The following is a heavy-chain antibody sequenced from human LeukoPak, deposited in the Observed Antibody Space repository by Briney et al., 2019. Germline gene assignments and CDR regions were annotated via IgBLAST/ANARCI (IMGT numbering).Heavy chain of an antibody. CDR3: ARSSGEFDY. J-gene: IGHJ4*02. CDR1: GDRVSIKSAS. V-gene: IGHV6-1*01. CDR2: TYYRSKWYN. Sequence: SQTLSLTCAFSGDRVSIKSASWNWIRQSPSRGLEWLGRTYYRSKWYNEYAVSVKSRITINPDTSNNQFSLQLNSVAPADAAVYYCARSSGEFDYWGQGTLVTVSS. D-gene: IGHD6-19*01.